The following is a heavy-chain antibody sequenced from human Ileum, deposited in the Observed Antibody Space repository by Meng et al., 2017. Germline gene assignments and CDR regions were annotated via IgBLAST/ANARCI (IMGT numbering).Heavy chain of an antibody. CDR3: TRERSWSDFGYFDD. CDR2: VYYNGVT. D-gene: IGHD1-26*01. CDR1: GDSVRSACCD. Sequence: QVLLQESVPGQVRLSETLSLTCTDSGDSVRSACCDWSWIRQSAGKGLEWIGYVYYNGVTNYNPSLRSRITTSIDTSKNQFSLKLSSVTAADTALYYCTRERSWSDFGYFDDWGRGTLVTVSS. J-gene: IGHJ4*02. V-gene: IGHV4-61*01.